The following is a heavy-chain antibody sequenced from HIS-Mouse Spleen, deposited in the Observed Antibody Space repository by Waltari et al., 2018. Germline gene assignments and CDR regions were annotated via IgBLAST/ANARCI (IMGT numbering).Heavy chain of an antibody. Sequence: EVQLVESGGGLVQPGGSLRLSCAASGFTFSSYSMNWVRQAPGRGLVWVSNISISSSTTYYSDSVKGRFTISRDNAKNSLYLQMNSLRAEDTAVYYCARGASGSYYLVSVSDYWGQGTLVTVSS. CDR1: GFTFSSYS. D-gene: IGHD1-26*01. J-gene: IGHJ4*02. CDR2: ISISSSTT. CDR3: ARGASGSYYLVSVSDY. V-gene: IGHV3-48*01.